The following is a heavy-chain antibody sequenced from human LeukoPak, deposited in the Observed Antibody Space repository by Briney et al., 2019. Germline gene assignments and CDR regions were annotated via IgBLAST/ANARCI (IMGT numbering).Heavy chain of an antibody. V-gene: IGHV4-4*07. D-gene: IGHD3-3*01. CDR1: GGSISSYY. CDR2: IYSSGST. CDR3: AREDPYYDFWSGYYPFDY. J-gene: IGHJ4*02. Sequence: KPPETLSLTCTVSGGSISSYYWSWLRQPAGKGLEWIGRIYSSGSTNYNPSLKSRVTMSVDPSKNQFSLKLSSVTAADTAVYYCAREDPYYDFWSGYYPFDYWGQGTLVTVSS.